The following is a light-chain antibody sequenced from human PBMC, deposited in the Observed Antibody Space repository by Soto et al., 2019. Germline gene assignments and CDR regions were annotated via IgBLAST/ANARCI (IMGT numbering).Light chain of an antibody. CDR2: GVK. J-gene: IGLJ1*01. CDR1: GRDIGAYDY. Sequence: QSVLTQPASVSGSPGQSITISCTGSGRDIGAYDYVSWYQQHPGKAPKLLIYGVKNRPSGVSYRSSASKSASTASLTISGHQAEDEAHYYCSSYTTSYFYVFGPGTKVTVL. CDR3: SSYTTSYFYV. V-gene: IGLV2-14*01.